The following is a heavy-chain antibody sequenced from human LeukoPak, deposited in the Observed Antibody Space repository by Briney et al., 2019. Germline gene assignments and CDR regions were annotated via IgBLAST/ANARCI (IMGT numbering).Heavy chain of an antibody. J-gene: IGHJ6*03. V-gene: IGHV3-23*01. CDR2: ISGSGATT. Sequence: GGSLRLSCAASGFTFSFYAMSWVRQAPGKGLEWVSAISGSGATTYYADSVQGRFTISRDNSKKTVYLLMDGLRVDDTAVYYCAKEQGSDYFYYLDVWGKGTTVTVSS. CDR3: AKEQGSDYFYYLDV. D-gene: IGHD2-15*01. CDR1: GFTFSFYA.